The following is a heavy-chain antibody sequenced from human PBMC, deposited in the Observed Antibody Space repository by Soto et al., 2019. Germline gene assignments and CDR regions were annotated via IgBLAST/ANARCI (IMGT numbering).Heavy chain of an antibody. CDR3: ARDLARYCSGGSCYPRRHGMDV. J-gene: IGHJ6*02. D-gene: IGHD2-15*01. CDR2: ISAYNGNT. CDR1: GYTFTSYG. V-gene: IGHV1-18*01. Sequence: ASVKVYGKASGYTFTSYGISWVRQAPGQGLEWMGWISAYNGNTNYAQKLQGRVTMTTDTSTSTAYMELRSLRSDDTAVYYCARDLARYCSGGSCYPRRHGMDVWVQGTTVTVSS.